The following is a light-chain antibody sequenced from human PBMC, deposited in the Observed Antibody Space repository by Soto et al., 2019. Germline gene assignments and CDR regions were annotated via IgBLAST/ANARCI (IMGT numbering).Light chain of an antibody. J-gene: IGKJ1*01. CDR3: QQYNSYSGT. Sequence: DIQITQSPSSLSSSIVERFTITCRASQSISSWLAWYQQKPGKAPKLLIYDASSLESGVPSRFSGSGSGTEFTLTISSLQPDDFATYYCQQYNSYSGTFGQGTKVDIK. CDR2: DAS. CDR1: QSISSW. V-gene: IGKV1-5*01.